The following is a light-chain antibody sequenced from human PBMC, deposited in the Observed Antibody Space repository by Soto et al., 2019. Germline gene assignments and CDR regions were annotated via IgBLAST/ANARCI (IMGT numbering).Light chain of an antibody. CDR1: GSDVGGYNY. J-gene: IGLJ2*01. V-gene: IGLV2-14*01. CDR2: EVS. CDR3: SSYTSSSTPVV. Sequence: QSALTQPAFVSGSPGQSITISCTGTGSDVGGYNYVSWYQHHPGKAPKLMIYEVSNRPSGVSNRFSGSKSGNTASLTISGLQAEDEADYYCSSYTSSSTPVVFGGGTKLTVL.